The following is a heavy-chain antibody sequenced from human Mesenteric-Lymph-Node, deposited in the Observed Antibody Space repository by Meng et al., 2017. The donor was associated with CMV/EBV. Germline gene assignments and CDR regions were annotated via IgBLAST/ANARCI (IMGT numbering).Heavy chain of an antibody. Sequence: YFIGWVPPAPGKGLELVSGIRGRGGHTYYAASVKGRFTISRDNSKNTVYLQMNSLSAEDTAVYRCAKTGLGYCSGGSCYSEGYFDYWGQGTLVTVSS. J-gene: IGHJ4*02. D-gene: IGHD2-15*01. V-gene: IGHV3-23*01. CDR3: AKTGLGYCSGGSCYSEGYFDY. CDR1: YF. CDR2: IRGRGGHT.